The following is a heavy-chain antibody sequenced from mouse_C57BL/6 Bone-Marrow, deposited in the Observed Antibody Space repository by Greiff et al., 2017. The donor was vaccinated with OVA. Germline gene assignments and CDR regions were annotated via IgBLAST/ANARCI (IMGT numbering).Heavy chain of an antibody. CDR3: ARGCYGSFCV. CDR2: ISDGGSYT. J-gene: IGHJ1*03. D-gene: IGHD1-1*01. CDR1: GFTFSSYA. V-gene: IGHV5-4*01. Sequence: EVQRVESGGGLVKPGGSLKLSCAASGFTFSSYAMSWVRQTPEKRLEWVATISDGGSYTYYPDNVQGRFTISRDNAKNNLYLQMSHLKYEDTAMYYCARGCYGSFCVWGTGTTVTVSS.